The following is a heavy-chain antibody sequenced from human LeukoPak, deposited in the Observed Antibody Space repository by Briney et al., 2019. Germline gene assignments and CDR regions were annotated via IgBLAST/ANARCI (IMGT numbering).Heavy chain of an antibody. CDR1: GFTFSSYA. D-gene: IGHD2-21*02. CDR2: ISYDGSNK. J-gene: IGHJ3*02. V-gene: IGHV3-30-3*01. Sequence: PGGSLRLSCAASGFTFSSYAMHWVRQAPGKGLEWVAVISYDGSNKYYADSVKGRFTISRDNSKSTLYLQMNSLRAEDTAVYYCARGQLAYCGGDCSRAFDTWGQGTMVTVSS. CDR3: ARGQLAYCGGDCSRAFDT.